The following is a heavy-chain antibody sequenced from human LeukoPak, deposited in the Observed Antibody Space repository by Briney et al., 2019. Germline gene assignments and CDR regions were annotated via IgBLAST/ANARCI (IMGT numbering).Heavy chain of an antibody. CDR1: GYTFTFYY. CDR3: ARTWGLASCAGDCLHDAFDI. D-gene: IGHD2-21*02. Sequence: GASVKVSCKASGYTFTFYYIHWVRQAPGQGLEWMGWINPNSGGTNYAQKFQGRVTMTRDTSITTACMELSRLRSDDTAMCYCARTWGLASCAGDCLHDAFDIWGQGTMVTVSS. CDR2: INPNSGGT. V-gene: IGHV1-2*02. J-gene: IGHJ3*02.